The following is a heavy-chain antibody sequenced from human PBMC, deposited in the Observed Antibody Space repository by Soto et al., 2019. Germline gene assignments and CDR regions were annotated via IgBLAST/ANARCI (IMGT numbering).Heavy chain of an antibody. CDR1: GFTFSSYA. Sequence: QVQLVESGGGVVQPGRSLRLSCAASGFTFSSYAMHWVRQAPGKGLEWVAVISYDGSNKYYADSVKGRFTISRDNSKNTLYLQMNSLRAEDTAVYYCARPVYAILQAQGGGWFDPWGQGTLVTVSS. CDR2: ISYDGSNK. D-gene: IGHD2-8*01. CDR3: ARPVYAILQAQGGGWFDP. J-gene: IGHJ5*02. V-gene: IGHV3-30-3*01.